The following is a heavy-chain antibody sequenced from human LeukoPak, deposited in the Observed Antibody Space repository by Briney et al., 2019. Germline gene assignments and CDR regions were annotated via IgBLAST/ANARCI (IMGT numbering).Heavy chain of an antibody. CDR2: IYYSGST. Sequence: ETLSLTCTVSGGSLSSYYWSWIRQPPGKGLEWIGYIYYSGSTNYNPSLKSRVTISVDTSKNQFSLKLSSVTAADTAVYYCAREGYSYGSDYYFDYWGQGTLVTVSS. D-gene: IGHD5-18*01. V-gene: IGHV4-59*01. CDR3: AREGYSYGSDYYFDY. CDR1: GGSLSSYY. J-gene: IGHJ4*02.